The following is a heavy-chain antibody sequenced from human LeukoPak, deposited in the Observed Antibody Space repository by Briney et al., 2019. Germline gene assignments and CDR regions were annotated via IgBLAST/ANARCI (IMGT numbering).Heavy chain of an antibody. J-gene: IGHJ6*03. CDR1: GFTFSSYA. D-gene: IGHD6-19*01. CDR3: ARDRAAVAGTYYMDV. CDR2: ISSNGGST. Sequence: GGSLRLSCAASGFTFSSYAMSWVRQAPGKGLEYVSAISSNGGSTYYANSVKGRFTMSRDNSKNTLYLQMGSLRAEDMAVYYCARDRAAVAGTYYMDVWGKGTTVTVSS. V-gene: IGHV3-64*01.